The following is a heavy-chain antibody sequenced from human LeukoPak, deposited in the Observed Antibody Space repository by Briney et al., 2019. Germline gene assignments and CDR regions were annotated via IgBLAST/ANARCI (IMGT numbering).Heavy chain of an antibody. CDR1: GGSISSGGYY. CDR2: IYHSGTT. V-gene: IGHV4-30-2*01. J-gene: IGHJ6*03. Sequence: PSETLSLTCTVSGGSISSGGYYWSWIRQPPGKGLEWIGYIYHSGTTYYNPSLKSRVTISVDRSKNQISLKLSSVTAAETAVYYCATHLRIADYYMEVWGKGTTVTVSS. CDR3: ATHLRIADYYMEV. D-gene: IGHD6-13*01.